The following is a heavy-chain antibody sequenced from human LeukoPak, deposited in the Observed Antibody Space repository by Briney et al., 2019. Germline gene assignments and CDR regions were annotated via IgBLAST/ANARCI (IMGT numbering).Heavy chain of an antibody. CDR3: ARVNLGALVRGVFHYIGMDV. CDR1: GFTFSSYG. Sequence: GGSLRLSCAASGFTFSSYGMHWVRQAPGKGLEWVAFIRYDGSNKYYADSVKGRFTISRDNAKNSLYVQMNSLRVEDTAVYYCARVNLGALVRGVFHYIGMDVWGQGTTVTVSS. V-gene: IGHV3-30*02. D-gene: IGHD3-10*01. J-gene: IGHJ6*02. CDR2: IRYDGSNK.